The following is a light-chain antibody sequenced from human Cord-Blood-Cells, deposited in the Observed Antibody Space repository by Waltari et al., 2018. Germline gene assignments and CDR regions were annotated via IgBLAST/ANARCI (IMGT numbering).Light chain of an antibody. CDR3: CSYAGSSTVV. CDR2: EGS. V-gene: IGLV2-23*01. J-gene: IGLJ2*01. CDR1: HNGGGGFNL. Sequence: GLTPPASVSGSPGPANTLPCTWTHNGGGGFNLFFRYQQHPSKAPKPMIYEGSKRPSGVSNRFSGSKSGNTASLTISGLQAEDEADYYCCSYAGSSTVVFGGGTKLTVL.